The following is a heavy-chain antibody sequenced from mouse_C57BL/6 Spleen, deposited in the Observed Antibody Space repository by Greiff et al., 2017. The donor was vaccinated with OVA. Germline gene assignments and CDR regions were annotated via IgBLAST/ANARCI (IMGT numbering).Heavy chain of an antibody. Sequence: QVQLQQPGAELVKPGASVKLSCKASGYTFTSYWMHWVKQRPGQGLEWIGMIHPNSGSTNYNEKFKSKATMTVDKSSSTAYMQLSSLTSEDSAVYYCASAITTKDYAMDYWGQGTSVTVSS. CDR3: ASAITTKDYAMDY. V-gene: IGHV1-64*01. CDR1: GYTFTSYW. J-gene: IGHJ4*01. D-gene: IGHD1-1*01. CDR2: IHPNSGST.